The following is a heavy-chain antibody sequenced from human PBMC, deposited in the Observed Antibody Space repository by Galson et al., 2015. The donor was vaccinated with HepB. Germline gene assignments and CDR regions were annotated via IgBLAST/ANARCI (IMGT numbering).Heavy chain of an antibody. CDR1: GFTFSGSA. Sequence: SLRLSCAASGFTFSGSAMHWVRQASGKGLEWVGRIRSKANSYATAYAASVKGRFTISRDDSKNTAYLQMNSLKTEDTAVYYCTSRGGSYAVDSWGQGTLVTVSS. D-gene: IGHD1-26*01. CDR3: TSRGGSYAVDS. J-gene: IGHJ4*02. CDR2: IRSKANSYAT. V-gene: IGHV3-73*01.